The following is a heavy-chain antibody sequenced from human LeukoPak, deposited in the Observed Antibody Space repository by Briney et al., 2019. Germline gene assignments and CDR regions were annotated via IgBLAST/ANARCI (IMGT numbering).Heavy chain of an antibody. J-gene: IGHJ4*02. CDR3: ARSYSVGGGDY. Sequence: GGSLRLSCAASGFTFSSYAMHWVRQAPGKGLEWVAVISYDGSNKYYADSVKGRFTISRDNSKNTLYLQMNSLRAEDTAVYYCARSYSVGGGDYWGQGTLVTVSS. V-gene: IGHV3-30*04. CDR2: ISYDGSNK. D-gene: IGHD3-10*01. CDR1: GFTFSSYA.